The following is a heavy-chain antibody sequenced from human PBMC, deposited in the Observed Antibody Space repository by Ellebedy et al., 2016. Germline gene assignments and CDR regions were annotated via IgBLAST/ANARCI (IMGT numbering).Heavy chain of an antibody. CDR3: AALRQDSFDTDYFPEDFRH. CDR2: FDPEDGET. J-gene: IGHJ1*01. V-gene: IGHV1-24*01. Sequence: ASVKVSCKVSGYTLTELSMHWVRQAPGKGLEWMGGFDPEDGETIYAQKFQGRVTLTDDTSTDTAYMEVNSLRFEDTAVYYCAALRQDSFDTDYFPEDFRHWGQGTLVTVPS. CDR1: GYTLTELS. D-gene: IGHD3-22*01.